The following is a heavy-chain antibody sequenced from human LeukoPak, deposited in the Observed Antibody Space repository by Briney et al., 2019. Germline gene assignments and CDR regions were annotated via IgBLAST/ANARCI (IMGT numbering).Heavy chain of an antibody. CDR2: INPDSGGT. J-gene: IGHJ4*02. Sequence: ASVKVSCKTSGYTFTDYYMHWVRQAPGQGLEWMGWINPDSGGTSYAQKFQGRVTMTRDTSISTAYMELRGLRFDDTAVYYCATLGYCSSSTCYPFDYWGQGTLVTVSS. CDR3: ATLGYCSSSTCYPFDY. CDR1: GYTFTDYY. D-gene: IGHD2-2*01. V-gene: IGHV1-2*02.